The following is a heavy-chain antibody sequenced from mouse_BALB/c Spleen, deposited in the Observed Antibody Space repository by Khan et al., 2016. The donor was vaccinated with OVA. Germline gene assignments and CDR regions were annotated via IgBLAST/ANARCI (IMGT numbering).Heavy chain of an antibody. CDR2: IGYSGST. Sequence: EVQLVESGPGLLKPSQSLSLTCTVTGYSITSDYAWNWIRQFPGNKLGLMAYIGYSGSTTYNPSLRSRISITRDTSKNQFFLQLTSVTTEDTATYYWASGGLLLRYPDYFDYWGQGTTLTVSS. V-gene: IGHV3-2*02. CDR1: GYSITSDYA. J-gene: IGHJ2*01. CDR3: ASGGLLLRYPDYFDY. D-gene: IGHD1-1*01.